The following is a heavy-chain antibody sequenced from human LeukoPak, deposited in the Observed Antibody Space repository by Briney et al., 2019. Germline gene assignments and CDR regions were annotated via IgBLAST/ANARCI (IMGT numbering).Heavy chain of an antibody. CDR2: IIPIFGTA. J-gene: IGHJ6*03. CDR3: ARRADGVVVVPAASEYYYYYMDV. D-gene: IGHD2-2*01. Sequence: GASVKVSCKASGGTFSSYAISWVRQAPGQGLEWMGGIIPIFGTANYAQKFQGRVTITADESTSTAYMELSSLRSEDTAVYYRARRADGVVVVPAASEYYYYYMDVWGKGTTVTVSS. V-gene: IGHV1-69*13. CDR1: GGTFSSYA.